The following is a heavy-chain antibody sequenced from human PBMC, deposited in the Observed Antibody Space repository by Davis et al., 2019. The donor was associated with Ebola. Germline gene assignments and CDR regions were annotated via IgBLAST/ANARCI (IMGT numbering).Heavy chain of an antibody. J-gene: IGHJ6*03. CDR3: ARALARFGYYYYYMDV. D-gene: IGHD3-10*01. V-gene: IGHV4-59*01. CDR1: GGSISSYY. CDR2: IYYSGST. Sequence: PGGSLRLSCTVSGGSISSYYWSWIRQPPGKGLEWIGYIYYSGSTNYNPSLKSRVTISVDTSKNQFSLKLSSVTAADTAVYYCARALARFGYYYYYMDVWGKGTTVTVSS.